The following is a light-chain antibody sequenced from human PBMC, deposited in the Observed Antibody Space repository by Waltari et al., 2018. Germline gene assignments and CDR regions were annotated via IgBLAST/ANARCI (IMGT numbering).Light chain of an antibody. Sequence: QSVLTQPPSASGTPGQRVTISCSGSSSNIGSNYVYWYQQLPGTAPKLRIYRNNQRPSGVPDRFSGSKSGTSASRAISGLRSEDEADYYCAAWDDSLSGPVFGGGTKLTVL. CDR3: AAWDDSLSGPV. CDR1: SSNIGSNY. V-gene: IGLV1-47*01. CDR2: RNN. J-gene: IGLJ2*01.